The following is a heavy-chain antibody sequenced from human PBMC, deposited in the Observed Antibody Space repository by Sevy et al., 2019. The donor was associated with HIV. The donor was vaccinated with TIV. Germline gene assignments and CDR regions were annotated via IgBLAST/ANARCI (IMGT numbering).Heavy chain of an antibody. CDR1: GYTLTQFS. Sequence: ASVPVSCKVSGYTLTQFSMQWVRQAPGKGLEWMTTFDPEDGDPEDGKTIYAQKFLGRVTMTEDTSTDTAYMELSSLRSDDTAVYYCATTKEYYDSSGYPFDYWGQGTLVTVSS. D-gene: IGHD3-22*01. J-gene: IGHJ4*02. CDR3: ATTKEYYDSSGYPFDY. V-gene: IGHV1-24*01. CDR2: FDPEDGDPEDGKT.